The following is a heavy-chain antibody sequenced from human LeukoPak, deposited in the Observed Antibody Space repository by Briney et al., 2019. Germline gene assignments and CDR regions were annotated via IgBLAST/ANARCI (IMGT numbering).Heavy chain of an antibody. D-gene: IGHD3-3*01. CDR3: ARGITTFGVAGYYFDY. V-gene: IGHV4-39*01. Sequence: PSETLSLTCTVSGDSIISSDYYWGWVRQSRGRGLEWIGSMHLGGSTYYNPSLKSRATIFVDTSENQFSLNLNSVTAADTAVYHCARGITTFGVAGYYFDYWGQGALLTVSS. J-gene: IGHJ4*02. CDR1: GDSIISSDYY. CDR2: MHLGGST.